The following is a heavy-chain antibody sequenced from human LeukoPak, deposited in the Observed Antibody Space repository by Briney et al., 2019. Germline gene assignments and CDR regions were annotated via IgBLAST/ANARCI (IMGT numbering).Heavy chain of an antibody. CDR1: GGSFSGYY. J-gene: IGHJ4*02. V-gene: IGHV4-34*01. D-gene: IGHD3/OR15-3a*01. CDR2: INHSGST. CDR3: SRGGGTGRPPYYFDY. Sequence: SETLSLTCAVYGGSFSGYYWSWIRQPPGKGLEWIGKINHSGSTNYNPSLKSRVTISVDTSKNQFSLKLSSVTAADTAVYYCSRGGGTGRPPYYFDYWGQGTLVTVSS.